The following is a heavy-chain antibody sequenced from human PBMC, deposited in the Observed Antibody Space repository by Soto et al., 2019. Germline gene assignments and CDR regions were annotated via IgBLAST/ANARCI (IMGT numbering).Heavy chain of an antibody. V-gene: IGHV1-8*01. CDR2: MNPNSGNT. CDR1: GYTFTSYD. CDR3: ARGAAAVSYYYYGMDV. D-gene: IGHD6-13*01. Sequence: ASVKVSCKASGYTFTSYDINWVRQATGQGLEWMGWMNPNSGNTGYAQKFQGRVTMTRNTSISTAYMELSSLRSEDTAVYYCARGAAAVSYYYYGMDVWGQGTTVTVS. J-gene: IGHJ6*02.